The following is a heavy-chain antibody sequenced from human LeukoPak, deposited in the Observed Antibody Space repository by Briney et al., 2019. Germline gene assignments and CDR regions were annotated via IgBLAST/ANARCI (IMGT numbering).Heavy chain of an antibody. D-gene: IGHD6-13*01. J-gene: IGHJ3*02. CDR2: IYHSGST. Sequence: SETLSLTCTVSGYSISSGYYWGWIRQPPGKGLEWIGSIYHSGSTYYNPSLKSRVTISVDTSKNQFSLKLSSVTAADTAVYYCARGRIWGSSSHDAFDIWGQGTMVTVSS. CDR3: ARGRIWGSSSHDAFDI. V-gene: IGHV4-38-2*02. CDR1: GYSISSGYY.